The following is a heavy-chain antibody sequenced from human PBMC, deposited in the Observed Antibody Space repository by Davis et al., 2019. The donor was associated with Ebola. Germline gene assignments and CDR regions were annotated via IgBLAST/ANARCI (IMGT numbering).Heavy chain of an antibody. CDR3: ARDLAASSGAHFFYFGMDV. J-gene: IGHJ6*04. CDR1: GYTFTSHG. CDR2: ISGYEDNT. V-gene: IGHV1-18*01. D-gene: IGHD6-25*01. Sequence: ASVPVSCKASGYTFTSHGTSWARQPPGQGLVWMGWISGYEDNTNYAPRFQGRITLTKDRATSTVYMELRSLTSDDTAVYYCARDLAASSGAHFFYFGMDVWGEGTSVAVSS.